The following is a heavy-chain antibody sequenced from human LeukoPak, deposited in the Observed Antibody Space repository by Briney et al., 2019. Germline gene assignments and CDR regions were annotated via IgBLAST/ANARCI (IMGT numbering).Heavy chain of an antibody. D-gene: IGHD6-19*01. V-gene: IGHV3-7*03. J-gene: IGHJ6*04. CDR3: ARDYSGGWYHHGMDV. Sequence: GGSLRLSCVASGFTFSSYWMSWVRQAPGKGLEGVANIKQDGSEKYYVDSVKGRFTISRDNAKNSLYLQMNSLRAEDTAVYYCARDYSGGWYHHGMDVWGKGTTVTVSS. CDR2: IKQDGSEK. CDR1: GFTFSSYW.